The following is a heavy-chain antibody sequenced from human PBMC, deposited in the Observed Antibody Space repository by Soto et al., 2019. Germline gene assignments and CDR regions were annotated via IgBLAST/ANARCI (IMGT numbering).Heavy chain of an antibody. D-gene: IGHD3-3*01. CDR1: GFTFSSYG. Sequence: GGSLRFSCAASGFTFSSYGMHWVRQAPGKGLEWVAVISYDGSNKYYADSVKGRFTISRDNSKNTLYLQMNSLRAEDTAVYYCAKGGTIFGVVILLDYWGQGTLVTVSS. V-gene: IGHV3-30*18. CDR3: AKGGTIFGVVILLDY. CDR2: ISYDGSNK. J-gene: IGHJ4*02.